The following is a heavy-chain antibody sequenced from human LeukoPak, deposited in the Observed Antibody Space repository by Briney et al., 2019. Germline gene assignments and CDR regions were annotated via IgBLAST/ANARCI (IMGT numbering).Heavy chain of an antibody. D-gene: IGHD3-3*01. Sequence: SVKVSCKASGGTFSSYAISWVRQAPGQGLEWVGRIIPIFGIANYAQKFQGRVTITADKSTSTAYMELSSLRSEDTAVYYCASLYDSNDYWGQGTLVTVSS. J-gene: IGHJ4*02. CDR3: ASLYDSNDY. CDR1: GGTFSSYA. CDR2: IIPIFGIA. V-gene: IGHV1-69*04.